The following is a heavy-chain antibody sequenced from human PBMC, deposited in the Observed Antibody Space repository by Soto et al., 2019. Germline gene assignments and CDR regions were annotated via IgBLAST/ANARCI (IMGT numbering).Heavy chain of an antibody. V-gene: IGHV1-18*01. CDR1: GYTFTSYG. CDR3: ARHQSLSRQVAPDY. Sequence: QVQLVQSGGEVKKPGASVKVSCKASGYTFTSYGISWVRQAPGQGLEWMGWISGYSGDTNYAQKLQGRVTMTTDTSTSTAYMEQRSVISDDTAVYYCARHQSLSRQVAPDYWRQGTLVTVSS. J-gene: IGHJ4*02. CDR2: ISGYSGDT.